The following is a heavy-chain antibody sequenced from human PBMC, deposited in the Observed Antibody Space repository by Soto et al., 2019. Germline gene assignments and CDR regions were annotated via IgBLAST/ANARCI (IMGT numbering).Heavy chain of an antibody. Sequence: QVQLVQSGAEVKKPGSSVRVSCKASGGTFSSHAFTWVRQAPGQGLEWMGGIIPMFGTPNYAQKFQGRLTITAESGTSYMELRSLRAEDTAVFFCARYRDVGYGYSFGIFDLWGQGTLVTVSA. V-gene: IGHV1-69*01. CDR2: IIPMFGTP. CDR1: GGTFSSHA. J-gene: IGHJ4*02. CDR3: ARYRDVGYGYSFGIFDL. D-gene: IGHD5-18*01.